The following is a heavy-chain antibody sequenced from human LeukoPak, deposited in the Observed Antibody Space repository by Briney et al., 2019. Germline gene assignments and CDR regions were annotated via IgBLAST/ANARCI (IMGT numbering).Heavy chain of an antibody. CDR3: ARDNDYDSSGYLDY. Sequence: GGSLRLSCAASGFTFSSYAMHWVRQAPGKGLEWVAVISYDGSNKYYADSVKGRFTISRDNSKNTLYLQMNSLRAEDTAVYYCARDNDYDSSGYLDYWGQGTLVTVSS. J-gene: IGHJ4*02. D-gene: IGHD3-22*01. CDR1: GFTFSSYA. CDR2: ISYDGSNK. V-gene: IGHV3-30*04.